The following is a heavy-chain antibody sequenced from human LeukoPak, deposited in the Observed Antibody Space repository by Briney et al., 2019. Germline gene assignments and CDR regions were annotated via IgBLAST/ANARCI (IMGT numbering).Heavy chain of an antibody. J-gene: IGHJ3*02. CDR1: GGTFSSYA. CDR3: ARVCGGDCDAFDI. CDR2: TIPIFGTA. Sequence: GSSVKVSCKASGGTFSSYAISWVRQAPGQGLEWMGRTIPIFGTANYAQKFQGRVTITTDESTSTAYMELSSLRSEDTAVYYCARVCGGDCDAFDIWGQGTMVTVSS. V-gene: IGHV1-69*05. D-gene: IGHD2-21*02.